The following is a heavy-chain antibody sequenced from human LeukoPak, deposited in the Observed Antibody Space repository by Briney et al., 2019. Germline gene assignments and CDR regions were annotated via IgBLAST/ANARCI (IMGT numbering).Heavy chain of an antibody. CDR3: ARDGHVCSGGSCYSGYYFDY. D-gene: IGHD2-15*01. Sequence: ASVKVSCKASGYTFTSYAMHWVRQAPGQRLEWMGWIKAGNGNTKYSQKFQGRVTMTTDTSTSTAYMEVRSLRSDDTAVYYCARDGHVCSGGSCYSGYYFDYWGQGTLVTVSS. J-gene: IGHJ4*02. CDR2: IKAGNGNT. V-gene: IGHV1-3*01. CDR1: GYTFTSYA.